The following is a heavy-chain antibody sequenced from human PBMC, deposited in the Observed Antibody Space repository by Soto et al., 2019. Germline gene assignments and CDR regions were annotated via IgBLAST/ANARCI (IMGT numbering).Heavy chain of an antibody. V-gene: IGHV4-59*01. J-gene: IGHJ6*02. Sequence: SETLSLTCTVSGGSISSYYWSWIRQPPGKGLEWIGYIYYSGSTNYNPSLKGRVTISVDTSKNQFSLKLSSVTAADTAVYYCARDLQGTDPYYYGMDVWGQGTTVTVSS. CDR1: GGSISSYY. D-gene: IGHD4-4*01. CDR2: IYYSGST. CDR3: ARDLQGTDPYYYGMDV.